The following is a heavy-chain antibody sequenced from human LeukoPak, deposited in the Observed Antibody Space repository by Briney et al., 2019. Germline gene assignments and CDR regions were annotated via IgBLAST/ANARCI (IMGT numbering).Heavy chain of an antibody. J-gene: IGHJ4*02. D-gene: IGHD6-19*01. CDR1: GFTFSSYA. Sequence: PGGSLRLSCAASGFTFSSYAMSWVRQAPEKGLEWVSGIGGSGGSTYYADSVKGRFTISRDNSKNTLYLQMTSLRAEDPAVYYCAEMYSSGWHFDYWGQGTLVTVSS. V-gene: IGHV3-23*01. CDR3: AEMYSSGWHFDY. CDR2: IGGSGGST.